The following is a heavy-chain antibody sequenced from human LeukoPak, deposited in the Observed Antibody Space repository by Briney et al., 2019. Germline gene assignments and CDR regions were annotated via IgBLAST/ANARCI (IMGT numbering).Heavy chain of an antibody. V-gene: IGHV4-31*03. CDR3: ARSGDAYSFDY. Sequence: SETLSLTCTVSGGAISSGGYYWIWIRQHPGKGLDWIGYIYYTGTTYYHPSLKSRVTISLDTSKNQFSLRLNSVTAADAAVYFCARSGDAYSFDYWGQGSLVTVSS. D-gene: IGHD5-24*01. CDR1: GGAISSGGYY. CDR2: IYYTGTT. J-gene: IGHJ4*02.